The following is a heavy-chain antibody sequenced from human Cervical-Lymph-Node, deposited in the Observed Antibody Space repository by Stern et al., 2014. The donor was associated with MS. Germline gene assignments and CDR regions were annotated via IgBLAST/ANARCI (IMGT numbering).Heavy chain of an antibody. J-gene: IGHJ5*02. CDR2: IHSATGDP. D-gene: IGHD2-21*01. CDR1: GYDFRRYA. Sequence: QVQLVQSGPEWKKPGASVKISCKASGYDFRRYAMNWVRQAPGQGLEWMGWIHSATGDPLYAQGFAGRFVFSLDTSVRTAYLQIVSLRTEDTAIYYCTSRGAGEFGVSPTGSWGQGTLVTVSS. V-gene: IGHV7-4-1*01. CDR3: TSRGAGEFGVSPTGS.